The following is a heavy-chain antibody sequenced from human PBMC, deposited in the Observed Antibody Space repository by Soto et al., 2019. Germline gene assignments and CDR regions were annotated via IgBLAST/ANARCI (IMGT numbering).Heavy chain of an antibody. CDR3: ARQRGPTTSENWFDP. CDR2: ISTYSGDT. D-gene: IGHD5-12*01. V-gene: IGHV1-18*01. CDR1: GYTFSTYD. Sequence: QVHLVQSGVEVKTPWASVKVSCQASGYTFSTYDISWVRQAPGQGLEWMGLISTYSGDTKYAQKFQGRVTMTTDTSTTTAYLELRSRRSDATTVYDFARQRGPTTSENWFDPWGQGTLVTVSS. J-gene: IGHJ5*02.